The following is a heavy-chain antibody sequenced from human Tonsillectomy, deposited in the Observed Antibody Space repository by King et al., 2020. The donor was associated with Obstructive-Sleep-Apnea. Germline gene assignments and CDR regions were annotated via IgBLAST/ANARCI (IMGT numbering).Heavy chain of an antibody. Sequence: QLVQSGGGLVKPGGSLRLSCAASGFTFSDYFMSWIRQAPGKGLEWISYISGSSSFTNYADSVKGRFTISRDNAKNSLYLQMNSLRAEDTAVYYCESLRQRYSVYDDPGDYWGQGTLVTVSS. CDR3: ESLRQRYSVYDDPGDY. J-gene: IGHJ4*02. D-gene: IGHD5/OR15-5a*01. V-gene: IGHV3-11*06. CDR1: GFTFSDYF. CDR2: ISGSSSFT.